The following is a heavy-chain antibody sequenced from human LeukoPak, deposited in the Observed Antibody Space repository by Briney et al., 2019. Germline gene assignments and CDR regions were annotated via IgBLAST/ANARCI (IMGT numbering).Heavy chain of an antibody. D-gene: IGHD3-10*01. CDR2: ISSSSSYI. CDR1: GFTFSSYS. V-gene: IGHV3-21*01. Sequence: PGGSLTLSCAASGFTFSSYSMNWVRQAPGKGLEWVSSISSSSSYIYYADSVKGRFTISRDNAKNSLYLQMNSLRAEDTAVYYCASDSGMVRGAHFDYWGQGTLVTVSS. CDR3: ASDSGMVRGAHFDY. J-gene: IGHJ4*02.